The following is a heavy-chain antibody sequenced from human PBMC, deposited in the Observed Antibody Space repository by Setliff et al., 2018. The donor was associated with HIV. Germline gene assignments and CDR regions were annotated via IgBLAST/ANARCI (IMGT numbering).Heavy chain of an antibody. J-gene: IGHJ4*02. CDR2: IYTGGST. V-gene: IGHV3-66*01. D-gene: IGHD6-19*01. CDR1: GFTFSSYA. CDR3: ARAVHSGWYYFDY. Sequence: PGGSLRLSCAASGFTFSSYAMSWVRQAPGKGLEWVSIIYTGGSTYYADSVKGRFTISRDNAKNSLYLQMNSLRAEDTAVCYCARAVHSGWYYFDYWGQGTLVTVSS.